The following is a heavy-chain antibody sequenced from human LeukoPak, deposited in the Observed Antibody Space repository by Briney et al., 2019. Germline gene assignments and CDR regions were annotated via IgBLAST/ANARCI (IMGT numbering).Heavy chain of an antibody. J-gene: IGHJ4*02. V-gene: IGHV3-7*01. CDR3: AREVAAAYYLKN. CDR1: GFTFRYYW. Sequence: GGSLRLSCAASGFTFRYYWMSWVRQAPGKGLEWVANIKEDGSEKYYVDSVKGRFTISRDNAQNSLYLQMNSLRVEDTAVYYCAREVAAAYYLKNWGQGILVTVSS. CDR2: IKEDGSEK. D-gene: IGHD2-2*01.